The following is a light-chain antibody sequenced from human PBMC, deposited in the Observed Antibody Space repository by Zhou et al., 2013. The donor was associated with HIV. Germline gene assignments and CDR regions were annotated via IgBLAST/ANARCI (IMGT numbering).Light chain of an antibody. Sequence: EIVMARSPATLSVSPGERATLSCRASQSVSSNLAWYQQKPGQAPRLLIYGASFRATGIPARFSGSGSGTEFTLTISSLQSEDFAVYYCQQYNNWPYTFGQGTKLEIK. J-gene: IGKJ2*01. CDR3: QQYNNWPYT. CDR2: GAS. V-gene: IGKV3-15*01. CDR1: QSVSSN.